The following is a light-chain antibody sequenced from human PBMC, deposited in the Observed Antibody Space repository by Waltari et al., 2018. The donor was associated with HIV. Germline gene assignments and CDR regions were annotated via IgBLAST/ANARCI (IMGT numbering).Light chain of an antibody. J-gene: IGLJ2*01. CDR3: SSYAPTNKFYVL. V-gene: IGLV2-8*01. Sequence: QSALTQPPSASGSPGQSVTMSCTGTSIDIGGYNYVSWYQQHPGKAPKLIMTEVTKRPSGVPDRFSGSKSGNTASLTVSGLQAEDEAHYYCSSYAPTNKFYVLFGGGTTLTVL. CDR1: SIDIGGYNY. CDR2: EVT.